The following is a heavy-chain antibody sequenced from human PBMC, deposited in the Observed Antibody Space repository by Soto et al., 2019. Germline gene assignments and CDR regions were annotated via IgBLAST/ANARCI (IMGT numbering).Heavy chain of an antibody. D-gene: IGHD3-10*01. CDR3: GRLRCVGGGGAY. J-gene: IGHJ4*03. CDR2: IDTTNSNI. V-gene: IGHV5-10-1*01. Sequence: PSESLKISCVASGYRFTSSWITWVRHIPGKGLEWMATIDTTNSNINYNLSFRGHVTLLVDKSASTAYLEWISKRASETAIHYTGRLRCVGGGGAYWGQGTLVTVSS. CDR1: GYRFTSSW.